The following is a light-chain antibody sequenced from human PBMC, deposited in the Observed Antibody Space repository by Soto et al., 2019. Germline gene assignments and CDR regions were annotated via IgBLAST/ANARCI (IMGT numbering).Light chain of an antibody. J-gene: IGLJ2*01. CDR1: SSDVGGYNY. CDR3: SSYARSSPVV. Sequence: QSALTQPASVSGSPGQSITISCTGTSSDVGGYNYVSWYQQHPGKAPKLMIFDVSDRPSGVSDRFSGSKSGNTASLTSSGLQAEDEAAYYCSSYARSSPVVFGGGTKLTVL. V-gene: IGLV2-14*01. CDR2: DVS.